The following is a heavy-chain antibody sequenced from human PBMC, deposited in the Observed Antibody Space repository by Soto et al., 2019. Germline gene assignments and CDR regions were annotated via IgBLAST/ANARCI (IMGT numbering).Heavy chain of an antibody. CDR1: GFTFSSYG. CDR3: AKDREDIVVVPEFDP. J-gene: IGHJ5*02. V-gene: IGHV3-30*18. Sequence: QVQLVESGGGVVQPGRSLRLYCAASGFTFSSYGMHWVRQAPGKGLEWVAVISYDGSNKYYADSVKGRFTISRDNSKNTLYLQMNSLRAEDTAVYYCAKDREDIVVVPEFDPWGQGTLVTVSS. CDR2: ISYDGSNK. D-gene: IGHD2-2*01.